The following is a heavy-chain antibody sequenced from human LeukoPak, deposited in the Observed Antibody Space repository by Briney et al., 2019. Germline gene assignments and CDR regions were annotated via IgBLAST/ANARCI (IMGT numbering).Heavy chain of an antibody. V-gene: IGHV3-30*04. D-gene: IGHD3-10*01. Sequence: PGGSLRLSCAASGFTFSSYAMHWVRQAPGKGLEWVAVISYDGSNKYYADSVKGRFTISRDNSKNTPYLQMNSLRAEDTAVYYCARDLGLLWFGELLGWGQGTLVTVSS. CDR2: ISYDGSNK. J-gene: IGHJ4*02. CDR1: GFTFSSYA. CDR3: ARDLGLLWFGELLG.